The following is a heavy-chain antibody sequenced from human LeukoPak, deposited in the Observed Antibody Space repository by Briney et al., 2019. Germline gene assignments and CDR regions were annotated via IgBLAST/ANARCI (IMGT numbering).Heavy chain of an antibody. V-gene: IGHV3-30-3*01. J-gene: IGHJ3*02. CDR3: ARGVATIRGFDAFDI. Sequence: PGGSLRLSCAASGFTFSSYAMHWVRQAPGKGLEWVAVISYDGSNKYYADSVKGRFTISRDNSKNTLYLQMNSLRAEDTAVYYCARGVATIRGFDAFDIWGQGTMVTVSS. CDR2: ISYDGSNK. CDR1: GFTFSSYA. D-gene: IGHD5-24*01.